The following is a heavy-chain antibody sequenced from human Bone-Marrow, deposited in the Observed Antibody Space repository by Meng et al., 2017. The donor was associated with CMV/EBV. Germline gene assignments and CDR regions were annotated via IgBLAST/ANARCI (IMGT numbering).Heavy chain of an antibody. CDR2: IWYDGSNK. J-gene: IGHJ6*02. D-gene: IGHD2-2*01. CDR3: ARRLVVPAAMLYYYGMDV. V-gene: IGHV3-33*01. Sequence: GESLKISCAASGFTFSSYGMHWVRQAPGKGLEWVAVIWYDGSNKYYADSVKGRFTISRDNSKNTLYLQMNSLRAEDTAVYYCARRLVVPAAMLYYYGMDVWGQGTTVTVSS. CDR1: GFTFSSYG.